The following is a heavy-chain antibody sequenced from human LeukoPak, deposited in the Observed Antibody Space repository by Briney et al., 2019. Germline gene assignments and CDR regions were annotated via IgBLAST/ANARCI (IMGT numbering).Heavy chain of an antibody. Sequence: GGSLRLSCAASGLTFSTYAMSWVRQAPGKGLEWVSAITGDGATTYYADSVKGRFTISRDNSKNTLYLQVNSLRAEDTAVYFCAKGSAGHDYWGQGTLVTVSS. J-gene: IGHJ4*02. CDR1: GLTFSTYA. CDR3: AKGSAGHDY. V-gene: IGHV3-23*01. D-gene: IGHD6-13*01. CDR2: ITGDGATT.